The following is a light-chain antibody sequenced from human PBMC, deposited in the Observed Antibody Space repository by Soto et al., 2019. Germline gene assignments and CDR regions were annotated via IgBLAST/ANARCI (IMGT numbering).Light chain of an antibody. CDR3: QQYGSSPLT. V-gene: IGKV3-20*01. Sequence: EIVLTQSPGTLSLSPGERATLSCRASQSVSSSYLAWYQQKPGQAPRLLIYGASSRASGIPDRFSGSGSGTAITLTISRLEPEDSALYYCQQYGSSPLTFGGGTKVEIK. J-gene: IGKJ4*01. CDR2: GAS. CDR1: QSVSSSY.